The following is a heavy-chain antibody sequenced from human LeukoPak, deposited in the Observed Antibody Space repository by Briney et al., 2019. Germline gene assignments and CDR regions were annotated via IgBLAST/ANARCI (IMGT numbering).Heavy chain of an antibody. CDR1: GGSISSYY. CDR2: IYTSGST. D-gene: IGHD3-10*01. CDR3: AXXXXXXFGESSSYMDV. Sequence: SETLSLTCTVSGGSISSYYWSWIRQPAGKGLEWIGRIYTSGSTNYNPSLKSRVTMSVDTSKNQFSLKLSSVTAADTAVYYCAXXXXXXFGESSSYMDVWGKGTTVTISS. J-gene: IGHJ6*03. V-gene: IGHV4-4*07.